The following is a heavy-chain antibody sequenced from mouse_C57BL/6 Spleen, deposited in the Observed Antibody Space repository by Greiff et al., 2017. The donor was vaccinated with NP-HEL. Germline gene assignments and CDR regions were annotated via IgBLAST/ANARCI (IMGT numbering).Heavy chain of an antibody. D-gene: IGHD4-1*01. CDR3: ARWGGSGGGDY. CDR1: GYTFTSYW. Sequence: QVQLKQPGAELVMPGASVKLSCKASGYTFTSYWMHWVKQRPGQGLEWIGEIDPSDSYTNYNQKFKGKSTLTVDKSSSTAYMQLSSLTSEDSAVYYCARWGGSGGGDYWGQGTTLTVSS. CDR2: IDPSDSYT. V-gene: IGHV1-69*01. J-gene: IGHJ2*01.